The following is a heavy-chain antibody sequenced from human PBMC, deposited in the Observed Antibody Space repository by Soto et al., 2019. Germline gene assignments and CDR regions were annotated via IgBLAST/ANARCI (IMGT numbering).Heavy chain of an antibody. J-gene: IGHJ4*02. V-gene: IGHV3-23*01. CDR3: ATGMGDFWSGPSDS. Sequence: EVQLLESGGGLVQPGGSLRLSCAASGFTFSNCAMTWVRQVPGKGLEWVSTVSGSGGSTYYADSVKGRFTISRDNSKSTLYLQMISLRAGDTALYYCATGMGDFWSGPSDSWGQGALVTGSS. CDR1: GFTFSNCA. D-gene: IGHD3-3*01. CDR2: VSGSGGST.